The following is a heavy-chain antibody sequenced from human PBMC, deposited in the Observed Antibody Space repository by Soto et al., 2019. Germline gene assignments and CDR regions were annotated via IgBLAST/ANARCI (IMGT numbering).Heavy chain of an antibody. J-gene: IGHJ4*02. D-gene: IGHD6-6*01. Sequence: GGSLRLSCAASGFTFSSFSMNWVRQAPGKGLEWVSYISSSSGTILYADSVKGRFTISRDDAKNSLYLQMNSLRAEDTAIYYCAREKKGYSSSSLLAYWGQGTLVTVSS. V-gene: IGHV3-48*01. CDR2: ISSSSGTI. CDR1: GFTFSSFS. CDR3: AREKKGYSSSSLLAY.